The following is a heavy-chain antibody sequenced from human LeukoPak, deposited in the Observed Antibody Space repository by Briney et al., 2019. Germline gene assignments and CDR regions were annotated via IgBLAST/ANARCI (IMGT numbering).Heavy chain of an antibody. CDR1: GHTFTSYA. J-gene: IGHJ4*02. D-gene: IGHD5-18*01. CDR3: ARAIGAGVYSYAGGY. Sequence: ASEKVSCKASGHTFTSYAMNWVRQAPGQGLEWMGWINTNTGNPTYAQGFTGRFVFSLDTSVSTAYLQISSLKAEDTAVYYCARAIGAGVYSYAGGYWGQGTLVTVSS. V-gene: IGHV7-4-1*02. CDR2: INTNTGNP.